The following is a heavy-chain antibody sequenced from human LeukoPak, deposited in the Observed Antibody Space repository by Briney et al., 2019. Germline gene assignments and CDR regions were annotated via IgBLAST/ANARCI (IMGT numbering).Heavy chain of an antibody. CDR2: IYYSGST. J-gene: IGHJ4*02. V-gene: IGHV4-59*08. CDR1: GGSISSYY. Sequence: SETLSLTCTVSGGSISSYYWSWIRQPPGKGLEWIGYIYYSGSTNYNPSLKSRVTISVDTSKNQFSLKLSSVTAAGTAVYYCARNNGGGYGYFDYWGQGTLVTVSS. CDR3: ARNNGGGYGYFDY. D-gene: IGHD1-26*01.